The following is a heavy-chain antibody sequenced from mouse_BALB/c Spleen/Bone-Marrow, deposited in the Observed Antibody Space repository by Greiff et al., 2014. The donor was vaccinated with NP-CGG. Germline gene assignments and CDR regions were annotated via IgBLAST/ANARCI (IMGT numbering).Heavy chain of an antibody. CDR2: INPSNGRA. CDR1: GYTFTSYW. CDR3: AGGGGYDGFAY. D-gene: IGHD2-2*01. J-gene: IGHJ3*01. V-gene: IGHV1S81*02. Sequence: QVQLQQSGAELVKPGASVKLSCKASGYTFTSYWMHWVKQRPGQGLEWIGEINPSNGRADYNEKFRSKATLTVDRSSSTAYMQPSGLTSEASAFFYGAGGGGYDGFAYWGQGTLVTVSA.